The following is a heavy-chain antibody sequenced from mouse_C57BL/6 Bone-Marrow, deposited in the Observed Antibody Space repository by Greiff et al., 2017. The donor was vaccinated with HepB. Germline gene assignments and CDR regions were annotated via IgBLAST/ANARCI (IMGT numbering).Heavy chain of an antibody. V-gene: IGHV1-26*01. J-gene: IGHJ3*01. CDR1: GYTFTDYY. D-gene: IGHD1-1*01. CDR2: INPNNGGT. Sequence: EVQLQQSGPELVKPGASVKISCKASGYTFTDYYMNWVKQSHGKSLEWIGDINPNNGGTSYNQKFKGKATLTVDKSSSTAYMELRSLTSEDSAVYYCASNYGSSLSYWGQGTLVTVSA. CDR3: ASNYGSSLSY.